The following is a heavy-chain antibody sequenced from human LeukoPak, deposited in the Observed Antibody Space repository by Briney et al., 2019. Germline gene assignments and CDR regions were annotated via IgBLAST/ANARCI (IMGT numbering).Heavy chain of an antibody. CDR3: AKVMTTGRRLGYFDY. Sequence: GGSLRLSCAASGFTFNTYTMNWVRQAPGKGLEWVSYISGSSGIIDYADSVRGRFTISRDNAKNSLYLQMNSLRAEDTAVYYCAKVMTTGRRLGYFDYWGQGTLVTVSS. CDR2: ISGSSGII. V-gene: IGHV3-48*01. D-gene: IGHD4-17*01. J-gene: IGHJ4*02. CDR1: GFTFNTYT.